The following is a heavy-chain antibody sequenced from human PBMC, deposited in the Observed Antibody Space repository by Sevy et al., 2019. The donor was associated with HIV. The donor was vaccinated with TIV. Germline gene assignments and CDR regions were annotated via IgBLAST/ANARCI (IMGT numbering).Heavy chain of an antibody. CDR1: GFTFSSYS. CDR3: ARGRPYSNSPDAFDI. V-gene: IGHV3-21*01. Sequence: GGSLRLSCAASGFTFSSYSMNWVRQAPGKGLERVSSISSSSSYIYYADSVKGRFTISRDNAKNSLYLQMNSLRAEDTAVYYCARGRPYSNSPDAFDIWGQGTMVTVSS. CDR2: ISSSSSYI. D-gene: IGHD4-4*01. J-gene: IGHJ3*02.